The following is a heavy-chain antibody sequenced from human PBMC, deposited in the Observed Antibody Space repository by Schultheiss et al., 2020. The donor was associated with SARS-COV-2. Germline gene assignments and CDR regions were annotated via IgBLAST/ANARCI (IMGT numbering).Heavy chain of an antibody. V-gene: IGHV4-59*04. CDR2: IYYSGST. J-gene: IGHJ6*02. Sequence: SETLSLTCTVSGGSISSYYWSWIRQPPGKGLEWIGSIYYSGSTYYNPSLKSRVTMSVDTSKNQFSLKLSSVTAADTAVYYCASSPTVGLNWYYYGMDVWGQGTTVTVSS. CDR1: GGSISSYY. D-gene: IGHD1-1*01. CDR3: ASSPTVGLNWYYYGMDV.